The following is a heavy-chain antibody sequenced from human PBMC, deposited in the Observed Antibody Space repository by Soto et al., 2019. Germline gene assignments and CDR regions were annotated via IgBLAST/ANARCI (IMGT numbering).Heavy chain of an antibody. J-gene: IGHJ6*02. CDR2: INHSGST. CDR1: GGSFSGYY. Sequence: SETLSLTCAVYGGSFSGYYWSWIRQPPGKGLEWIGEINHSGSTNYNPSLKSRVTISVDTSKNQFSLRLSSVTAADTAVYYCARGVATSYYYYYYGMDVWGQGTTVTASS. V-gene: IGHV4-34*01. D-gene: IGHD5-12*01. CDR3: ARGVATSYYYYYYGMDV.